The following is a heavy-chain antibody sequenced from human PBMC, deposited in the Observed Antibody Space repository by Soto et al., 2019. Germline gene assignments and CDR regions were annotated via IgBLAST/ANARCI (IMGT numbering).Heavy chain of an antibody. CDR3: ARTALGWFDP. CDR1: GGSISSYY. CDR2: IFYSGRSGST. D-gene: IGHD3-16*02. V-gene: IGHV4-59*01. J-gene: IGHJ5*02. Sequence: SETLSLTCSVSGGSISSYYWSWIRQPPGKGLEWIGYIFYSGRSGSTNYNPSLKSRVTVSVDTSKNQFSLKLSSVTAADTAVYYCARTALGWFDPWGQGALVTVSS.